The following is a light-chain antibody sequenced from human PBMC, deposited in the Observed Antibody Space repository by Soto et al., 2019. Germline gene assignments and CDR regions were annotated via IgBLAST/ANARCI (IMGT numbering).Light chain of an antibody. CDR3: QSSDTSVTHWV. CDR1: ALPKQY. J-gene: IGLJ3*02. Sequence: SYELTQPPSVSVSPGQTARITCSGDALPKQYAYWYQQKPGQAPVMVIYKDSERPSGIPERFSGSSSGTTVTLTISGVQAEDEADYYCQSSDTSVTHWVFGGGTKLTVL. V-gene: IGLV3-25*02. CDR2: KDS.